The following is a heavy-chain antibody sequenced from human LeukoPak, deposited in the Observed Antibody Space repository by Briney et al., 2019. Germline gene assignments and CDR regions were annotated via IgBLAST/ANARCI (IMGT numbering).Heavy chain of an antibody. V-gene: IGHV3-23*01. Sequence: PGGSLRLSCAASGFTFSDSYMSWIRQAPGKGLEWVSAISGSGGSTYYADSVKGRFTISRDNSKNTLYLQMNSLRAEDTAVYYCAKAHHNWNYVFDPWGQGTLVTVSS. CDR3: AKAHHNWNYVFDP. J-gene: IGHJ5*02. CDR2: ISGSGGST. CDR1: GFTFSDSY. D-gene: IGHD1-7*01.